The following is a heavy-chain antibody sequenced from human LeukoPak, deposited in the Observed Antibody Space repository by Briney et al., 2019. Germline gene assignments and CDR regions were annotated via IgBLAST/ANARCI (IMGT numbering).Heavy chain of an antibody. D-gene: IGHD3-10*01. CDR3: AREAAAVRGVTPIRVF. V-gene: IGHV4-39*07. CDR1: GGSISSSSYY. CDR2: IYYSGST. Sequence: SETLSLTCTVSGGSISSSSYYWGWIRQPPGKGLEWIGSIYYSGSTYYNPSLKSRVTISVDTSKNQFSLKLSSVTAADTAVYYCAREAAAVRGVTPIRVFWGQGTLVTVSS. J-gene: IGHJ4*02.